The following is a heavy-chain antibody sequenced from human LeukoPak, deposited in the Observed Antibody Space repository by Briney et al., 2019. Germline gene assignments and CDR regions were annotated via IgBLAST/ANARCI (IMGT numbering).Heavy chain of an antibody. CDR3: ARLESYYYDSSGPGNWFDP. CDR2: IYYSGST. Sequence: SETLSLTCTVSGDTISSGSHYWSWIRQPAGEGLEWIGYIYYSGSTNYNPSLKSRVTISVDTSKNQFSLKLSSVTAADTAVYYCARLESYYYDSSGPGNWFDPWGQGTLVTVSS. D-gene: IGHD3-22*01. V-gene: IGHV4-61*10. J-gene: IGHJ5*02. CDR1: GDTISSGSHY.